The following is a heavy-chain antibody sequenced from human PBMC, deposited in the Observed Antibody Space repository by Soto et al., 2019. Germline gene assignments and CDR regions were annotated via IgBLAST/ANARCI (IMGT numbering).Heavy chain of an antibody. Sequence: ASVKVSCQASGYTFTSYGISWVRQAPGQGLEWMGWISAYNGNTNYAQKLQGRVTMTTGTSTSTAYMELRSLRSDDTAVYYCARLHLSWYFDLWGRGTLVTVSS. J-gene: IGHJ2*01. CDR1: GYTFTSYG. CDR3: ARLHLSWYFDL. V-gene: IGHV1-18*01. CDR2: ISAYNGNT.